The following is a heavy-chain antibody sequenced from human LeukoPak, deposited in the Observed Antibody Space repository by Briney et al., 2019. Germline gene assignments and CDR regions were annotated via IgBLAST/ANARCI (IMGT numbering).Heavy chain of an antibody. CDR2: IYYSGST. J-gene: IGHJ4*02. CDR3: ARESYYYDSSGYFDY. D-gene: IGHD3-22*01. Sequence: SETLSLTCTVSGGSISSGGYYWSWIRQHPGKGLEWIGYIYYSGSTYYNPSLKSRVTRSVDTSKNQFSLKLSSVTAADTAVYYCARESYYYDSSGYFDYWGQGTLVTVSS. CDR1: GGSISSGGYY. V-gene: IGHV4-31*03.